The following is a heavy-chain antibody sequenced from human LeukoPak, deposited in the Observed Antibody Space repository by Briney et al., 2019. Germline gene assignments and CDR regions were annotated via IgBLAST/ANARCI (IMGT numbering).Heavy chain of an antibody. D-gene: IGHD5-18*01. J-gene: IGHJ4*02. CDR2: INSDGSST. CDR1: GFTFSSYW. V-gene: IGHV3-74*01. CDR3: ARAGTAMASDY. Sequence: GGSLRLSCAASGFTFSSYWMSWVRQAPGKGLVWVSRINSDGSSTSYADSVKGRFTISRDNAKNTLYLQMNSLRAEDTAVYYCARAGTAMASDYWGQGTLVTVSS.